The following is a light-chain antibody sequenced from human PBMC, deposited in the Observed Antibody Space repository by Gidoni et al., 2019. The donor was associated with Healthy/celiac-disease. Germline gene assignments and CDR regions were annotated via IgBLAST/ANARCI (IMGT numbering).Light chain of an antibody. CDR3: QQYGSSLFS. V-gene: IGKV3-20*01. CDR2: GAS. J-gene: IGKJ2*01. CDR1: QSVSSSY. Sequence: EIVLTQSPGTLSLSHGERATLSCRASQSVSSSYLAWYQQKPGQAPRLLIYGASSRATGIPDRFIGSGSGTDFTLTISRLEPEDFAVYYCQQYGSSLFSFGQGTKLEIK.